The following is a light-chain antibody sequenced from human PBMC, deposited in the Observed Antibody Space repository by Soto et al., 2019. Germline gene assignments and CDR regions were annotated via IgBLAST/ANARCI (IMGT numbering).Light chain of an antibody. CDR2: DNN. J-gene: IGLJ3*02. V-gene: IGLV1-51*01. CDR3: GTWDSSLSAWV. CDR1: SSNIGNNY. Sequence: QSVLTQPPSVSAAPGQKVTISCSGSSSNIGNNYVSWYQQLPGTAPKLLIYDNNKRPSGIPDRFSGSKSGTSATLGITGLQTGDKADYYCGTWDSSLSAWVFGGGTKLTVL.